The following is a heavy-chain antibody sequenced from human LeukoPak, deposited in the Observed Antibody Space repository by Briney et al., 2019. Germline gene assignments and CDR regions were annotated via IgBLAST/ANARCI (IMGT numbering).Heavy chain of an antibody. CDR2: IYHSGST. Sequence: SGTLSLTRAVSGGSISSSNWWSWVRQPPGKGLEWIGEIYHSGSTNYNPSLKSRVTISVDKSKNQFSLKLSSVTAADTAVYYCARDYTSGYSSSWTPPGGFDPWGQGTLVTVSS. D-gene: IGHD6-13*01. J-gene: IGHJ5*02. CDR3: ARDYTSGYSSSWTPPGGFDP. V-gene: IGHV4-4*02. CDR1: GGSISSSNW.